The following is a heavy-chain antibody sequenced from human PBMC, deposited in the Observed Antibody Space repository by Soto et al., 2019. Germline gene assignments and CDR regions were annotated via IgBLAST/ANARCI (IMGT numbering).Heavy chain of an antibody. CDR3: AKRRGAGAHFDY. J-gene: IGHJ4*02. V-gene: IGHV3-23*01. CDR2: VSIGGST. CDR1: GFTFSSYA. D-gene: IGHD2-15*01. Sequence: DVQLLESGGXLVQPEGSLRLSCAASGFTFSSYAMGWVRQGPGKGLEWVAVVSIGGSTHYADSVRGRVTISRDNSKNTLSLQMNSLTAEDPAVNFFAKRRGAGAHFDYWGPGDLVTVSS.